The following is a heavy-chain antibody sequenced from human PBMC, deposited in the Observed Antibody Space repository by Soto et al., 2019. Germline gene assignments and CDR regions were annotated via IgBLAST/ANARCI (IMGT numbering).Heavy chain of an antibody. Sequence: ASETLSLTCTVSGGSISSSSYYWGWIRQPPGKGLEWIGSIYYSGSTYYNPSLKSRVTISVDTSKNQFSLKLSSVTAADTAVYYCARGKNDYVWGSYRSYYYGMDVWGQGTTVTVSS. CDR3: ARGKNDYVWGSYRSYYYGMDV. V-gene: IGHV4-39*07. CDR1: GGSISSSSYY. CDR2: IYYSGST. J-gene: IGHJ6*02. D-gene: IGHD3-16*02.